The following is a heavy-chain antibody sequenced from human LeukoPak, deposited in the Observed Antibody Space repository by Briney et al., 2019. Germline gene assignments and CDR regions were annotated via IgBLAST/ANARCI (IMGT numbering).Heavy chain of an antibody. V-gene: IGHV3-74*01. D-gene: IGHD3-16*01. CDR2: IKNDERTT. J-gene: IGHJ4*02. CDR1: GMTFSHRW. CDR3: TTSPSYGYEW. Sequence: PGGSLRLSCSASGMTFSHRWMLWVRQAPGKGLVWVSLIKNDERTTIYADSVKGPFTITRDNGKSRLYLQLNSLRREDTGIYYCTTSPSYGYEWWGQETVGTVSS.